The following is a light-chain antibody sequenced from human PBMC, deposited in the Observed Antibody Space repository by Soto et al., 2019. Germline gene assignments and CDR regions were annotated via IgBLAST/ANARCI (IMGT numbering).Light chain of an antibody. CDR3: QQYYSYPPA. CDR2: GAY. V-gene: IGKV3-15*01. J-gene: IGKJ1*01. Sequence: EIVLTQSPATLSLSPGERATLSCRASQSVGNNLAWYQQKPGQAPRLLIYGAYTRATGIPARFSGSGSGTDFTLTISCLQSEDFATYYCQQYYSYPPAFGQGTKVDI. CDR1: QSVGNN.